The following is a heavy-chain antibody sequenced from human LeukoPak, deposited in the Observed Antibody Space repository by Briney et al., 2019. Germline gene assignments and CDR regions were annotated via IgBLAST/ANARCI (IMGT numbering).Heavy chain of an antibody. J-gene: IGHJ6*03. D-gene: IGHD2-15*01. V-gene: IGHV3-30-3*01. CDR3: ARDRLTYSVPGHYYYMDV. Sequence: GGSLRLSCAASGFTFSSYAMHWVRQAPGKGLEWVAVISYDGSNKYYADSVKGRFTISRDNAKNSLYLQMNSLRAEDTAVYYCARDRLTYSVPGHYYYMDVWGKGTTVTVSS. CDR1: GFTFSSYA. CDR2: ISYDGSNK.